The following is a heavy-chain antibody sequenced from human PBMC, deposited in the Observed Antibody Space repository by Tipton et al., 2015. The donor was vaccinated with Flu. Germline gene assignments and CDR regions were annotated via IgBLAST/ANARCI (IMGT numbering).Heavy chain of an antibody. CDR3: ARNRQTYINSDAFDI. V-gene: IGHV5-51*03. CDR1: GYSFTSYW. J-gene: IGHJ3*02. Sequence: QLVQSGAEVKKPGESLKISCKGSGYSFTSYWIGWVRQMPGKGLEWMGIIYPGDSDTRYSPSFQGQVTISADKSISTAYLQWSSLKASDTAMYYCARNRQTYINSDAFDIWGQGTMVTVSS. CDR2: IYPGDSDT. D-gene: IGHD3-16*01.